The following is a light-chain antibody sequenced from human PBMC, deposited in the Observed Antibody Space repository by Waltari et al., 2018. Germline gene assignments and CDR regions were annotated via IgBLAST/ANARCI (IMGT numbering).Light chain of an antibody. CDR1: SPDVGRYTY. Sequence: QSALTQPASVSGSPGQSITISCPGTSPDVGRYTYVSWYQHYSDKAPKLIIYDVTNRPSGVSNRFSGSKSGNTASLTISGLQPEDEADYYCASYIPGSTLVFGGGTKLAVL. J-gene: IGLJ3*02. CDR3: ASYIPGSTLV. CDR2: DVT. V-gene: IGLV2-14*03.